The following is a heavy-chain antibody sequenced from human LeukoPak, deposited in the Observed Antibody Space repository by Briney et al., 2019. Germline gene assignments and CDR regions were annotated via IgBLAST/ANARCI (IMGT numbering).Heavy chain of an antibody. CDR3: ARASYDLDY. V-gene: IGHV4-38-2*02. CDR1: GYSISSGYY. D-gene: IGHD5-18*01. CDR2: IYHSGST. Sequence: SETLSLTCTVSGYSISSGYYWGWIRQPPGKGLEWIGSIYHSGSTYYNPSLKSRDTISVDTSKNQFSLKLSSVTAADTAVYYCARASYDLDYWGQGTLVTVSS. J-gene: IGHJ4*02.